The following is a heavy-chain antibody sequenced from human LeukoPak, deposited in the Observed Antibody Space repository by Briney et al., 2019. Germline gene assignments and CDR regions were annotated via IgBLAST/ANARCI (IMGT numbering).Heavy chain of an antibody. V-gene: IGHV5-51*01. CDR1: GYRFTNYW. J-gene: IGHJ4*02. Sequence: GEALKISCKGSGYRFTNYWIGWVRQMPGKGLEWMGIIYPGDSDTRYSPSFQGQVTISADKSISTAYLQWSSLKASDTAMYYCARQVVTYYYGSGSQFDYWGQGTLVTVSS. D-gene: IGHD3-10*01. CDR2: IYPGDSDT. CDR3: ARQVVTYYYGSGSQFDY.